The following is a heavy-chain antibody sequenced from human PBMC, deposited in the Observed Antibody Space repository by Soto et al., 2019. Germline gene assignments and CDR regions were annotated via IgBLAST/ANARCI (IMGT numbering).Heavy chain of an antibody. CDR1: AGSISGYY. CDR2: IYYDGST. J-gene: IGHJ5*02. V-gene: IGHV4-59*01. D-gene: IGHD6-13*01. CDR3: AKVGRTATAGTWFDP. Sequence: SETLSLTCTVSAGSISGYYWSWIRQPPGKELELIGYIYYDGSTYYNPSLKSRVTISVDTSKNQFSLKLSSVTAADTAVYYCAKVGRTATAGTWFDPWGQGTLVTVSS.